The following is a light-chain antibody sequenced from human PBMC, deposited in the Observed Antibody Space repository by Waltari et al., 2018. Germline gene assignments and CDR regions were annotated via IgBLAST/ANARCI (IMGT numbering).Light chain of an antibody. CDR3: SSHTTTYTYV. J-gene: IGLJ1*01. CDR2: DVS. CDR1: SSDIADNNY. Sequence: QSALTQPASVSGSAGQSIAISCTGTSSDIADNNYVSWYQQHPGKAPRLMIYDVSNRPSGVSDRFSGSKSGNTASLTISGLQAEDEGDYYCSSHTTTYTYVFGSGTKVTVL. V-gene: IGLV2-14*03.